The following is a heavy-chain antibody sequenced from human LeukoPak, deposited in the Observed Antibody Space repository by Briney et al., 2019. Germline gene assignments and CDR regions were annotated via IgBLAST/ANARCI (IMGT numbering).Heavy chain of an antibody. D-gene: IGHD2/OR15-2a*01. CDR1: GGSISSSSYY. CDR2: IYYSGST. CDR3: ARTTRTNSLNWFDP. V-gene: IGHV4-39*07. J-gene: IGHJ5*02. Sequence: KTSETLSLTCTVSGGSISSSSYYWGWIRQPPGKGLEWIGSIYYSGSTYYNPSLKSRVTISVDTSKNQFSLKLSSVTAADTAVYYCARTTRTNSLNWFDPWGQGTLVTVSS.